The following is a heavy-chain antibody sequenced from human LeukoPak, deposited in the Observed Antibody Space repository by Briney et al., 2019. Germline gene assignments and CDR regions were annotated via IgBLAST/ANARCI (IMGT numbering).Heavy chain of an antibody. CDR2: INHSGST. V-gene: IGHV4-34*01. Sequence: SETLSLTCAVYGGSFSGYYWSWIRQPPGKGLEWIGEINHSGSTNYNPSLKSRVTISVDTSKNQFSLMLSSVTAADTAVYYCASGMAGTTRGRRSFDYWGQGTLVTVSS. CDR3: ASGMAGTTRGRRSFDY. D-gene: IGHD1-7*01. CDR1: GGSFSGYY. J-gene: IGHJ4*02.